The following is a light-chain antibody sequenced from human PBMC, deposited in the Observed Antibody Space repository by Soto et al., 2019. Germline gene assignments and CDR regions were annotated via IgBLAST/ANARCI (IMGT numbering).Light chain of an antibody. CDR1: SSNIGAHYD. CDR2: GNS. CDR3: QSYDNSLSVYV. Sequence: QSVLTQPPSVSGAPGQRVTISCTGSSSNIGAHYDVHWYQQLPGTAPKLLIHGNSNRPSGVPDRLSGSKSGTSASLAITGLQAEDEADYYCQSYDNSLSVYVFGTGTKVTVL. J-gene: IGLJ1*01. V-gene: IGLV1-40*01.